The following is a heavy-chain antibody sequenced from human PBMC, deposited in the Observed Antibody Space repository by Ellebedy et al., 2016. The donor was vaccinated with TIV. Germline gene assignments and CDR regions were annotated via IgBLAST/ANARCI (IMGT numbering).Heavy chain of an antibody. CDR3: ARENPSGIVVATFDY. J-gene: IGHJ4*02. D-gene: IGHD3-22*01. V-gene: IGHV3-23*01. CDR2: ISGSGGST. CDR1: GFTFSSYA. Sequence: PRGSLRLSCAASGFTFSSYAMSWVRQAPGKGLEWVSAISGSGGSTYYADSVKGRFTISRDNSKNTLYLQMNSLRAEDTAVYYCARENPSGIVVATFDYWGQGTLVTVSS.